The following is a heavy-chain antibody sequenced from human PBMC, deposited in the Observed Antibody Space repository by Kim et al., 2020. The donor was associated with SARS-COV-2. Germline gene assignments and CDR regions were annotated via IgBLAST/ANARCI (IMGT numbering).Heavy chain of an antibody. CDR2: IWYDGRNK. CDR1: GFTFSSYG. V-gene: IGHV3-33*06. CDR3: AKDHLAQQLGPAIAY. Sequence: GGSLRLSCAASGFTFSSYGMHWVRQAPGKGLEWVAVIWYDGRNKYYADSVKGRFTISRDNSKNTLYLQMNSLRAEDTAVYYCAKDHLAQQLGPAIAYWG. D-gene: IGHD6-13*01. J-gene: IGHJ4*01.